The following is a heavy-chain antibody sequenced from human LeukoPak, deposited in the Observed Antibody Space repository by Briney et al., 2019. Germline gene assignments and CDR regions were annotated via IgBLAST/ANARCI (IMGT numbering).Heavy chain of an antibody. V-gene: IGHV4-59*01. Sequence: NASETLSLTCTVSGGSISSYYWSWIRQPPGKGLEWIGYIYYSGSTNYNPSLKSRVTISVDTPKNQFSLKLSSVTAADTAVYYCARGASSSWFNYYFDYWGQGTLVTVSS. CDR3: ARGASSSWFNYYFDY. CDR2: IYYSGST. CDR1: GGSISSYY. J-gene: IGHJ4*02. D-gene: IGHD6-13*01.